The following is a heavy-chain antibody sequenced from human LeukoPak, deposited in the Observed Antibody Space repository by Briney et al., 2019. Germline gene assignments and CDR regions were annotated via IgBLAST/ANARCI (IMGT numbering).Heavy chain of an antibody. V-gene: IGHV3-30*02. D-gene: IGHD3-3*01. J-gene: IGHJ6*03. CDR2: IRYDGSTE. Sequence: GGSLRLSCAASGFIFSNYGMHWVRQAPGKGLEWVTFIRYDGSTENYADSVKGRFTISRDNSKNTLYLQMNSLRAEDTAVYYCAKELRDFWSGYYYMDVWGKGTTVTVSS. CDR1: GFIFSNYG. CDR3: AKELRDFWSGYYYMDV.